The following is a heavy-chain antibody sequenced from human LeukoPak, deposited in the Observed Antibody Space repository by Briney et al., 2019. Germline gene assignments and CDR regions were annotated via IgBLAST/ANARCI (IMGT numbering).Heavy chain of an antibody. D-gene: IGHD2-2*01. J-gene: IGHJ5*02. CDR1: GFTFSTYA. CDR2: ISGGGDNT. V-gene: IGHV3-23*01. CDR3: AKFLGGPLVPPYPGP. Sequence: GGSLRLSCAASGFTFSTYAMTWVRQAPGKGLEWVSTISGGGDNTFYADSVKGRFTVSRDNSENTLYLQMNSLRAEDTALYYWAKFLGGPLVPPYPGPWGQGTPVTVSS.